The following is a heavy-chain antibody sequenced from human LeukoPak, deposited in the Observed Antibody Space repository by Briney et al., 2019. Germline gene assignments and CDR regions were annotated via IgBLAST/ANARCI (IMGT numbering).Heavy chain of an antibody. J-gene: IGHJ3*02. CDR1: GFTFDDYA. CDR2: ISWNSGSI. Sequence: GRSLRLSCAASGFTFDDYAMHWVRQAPGKGLEWVSGISWNSGSIGYADSVKGRFTISRDNAKNSLYLQMNSLRAEDTALYYCAKDTDFTVTNDAFDIWGQGTMVTVSS. CDR3: AKDTDFTVTNDAFDI. D-gene: IGHD4-17*01. V-gene: IGHV3-9*01.